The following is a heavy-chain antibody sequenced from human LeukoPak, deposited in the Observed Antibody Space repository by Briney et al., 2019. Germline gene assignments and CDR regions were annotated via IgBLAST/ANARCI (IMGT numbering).Heavy chain of an antibody. CDR2: VSGDASQT. V-gene: IGHV3-23*01. CDR3: AKALDGRGHWYERGADY. CDR1: GVTLSTYA. Sequence: GGSLRLSCAASGVTLSTYAMSWVRQVPGEGLEWVATVSGDASQTYDSDSLKGRFTISRNNSKNTVYLRMSSLRAEDTAIYHCAKALDGRGHWYERGADYWGQGTLVAVSS. J-gene: IGHJ4*02. D-gene: IGHD2-21*02.